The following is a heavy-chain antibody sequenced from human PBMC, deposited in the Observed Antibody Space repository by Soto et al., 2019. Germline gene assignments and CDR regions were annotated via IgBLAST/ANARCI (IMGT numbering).Heavy chain of an antibody. CDR2: VSHDGRNT. J-gene: IGHJ4*02. Sequence: VQLVESGGGVVQPGRSLRLSCAASGFTFSDYAMHWVRQAPGKGLEWVAVVSHDGRNTHYADSVKGRFTIARDSSKNTVALEMTSLRAEETAVYYCAKGGRQWLVTSDFNYWGQGDLVTVSS. CDR1: GFTFSDYA. D-gene: IGHD6-19*01. V-gene: IGHV3-30*18. CDR3: AKGGRQWLVTSDFNY.